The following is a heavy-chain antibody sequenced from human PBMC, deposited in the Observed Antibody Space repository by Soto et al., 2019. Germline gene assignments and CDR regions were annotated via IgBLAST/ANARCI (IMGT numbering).Heavy chain of an antibody. CDR1: GGSISSSSYY. CDR2: IYYSGST. CDR3: ARLYCTNGVCYTQRTTYNWFDP. D-gene: IGHD2-8*01. J-gene: IGHJ5*02. V-gene: IGHV4-39*01. Sequence: SETLSLTCTVSGGSISSSSYYWGWIRQPPGKGLEWIGSIYYSGSTYYNPSLKSRVTISVDTSKNQFSLKLSSVTAADSAVYYCARLYCTNGVCYTQRTTYNWFDPWGQGTLVTVSS.